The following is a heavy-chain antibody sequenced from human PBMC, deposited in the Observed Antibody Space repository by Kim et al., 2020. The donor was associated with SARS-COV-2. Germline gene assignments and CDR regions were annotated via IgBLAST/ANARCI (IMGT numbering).Heavy chain of an antibody. CDR3: ASVGVYYDSSGYPFEY. V-gene: IGHV3-7*01. CDR2: IKQDGSEK. J-gene: IGHJ4*02. Sequence: GGSLRLSCAASGFTFSSYWMSWVRQAPGKGLECVANIKQDGSEKYYVDSVKGRFTISRDNAKNSLYLQMNSLRAEDTAVYYCASVGVYYDSSGYPFEYWGQGTLVTVSS. D-gene: IGHD3-22*01. CDR1: GFTFSSYW.